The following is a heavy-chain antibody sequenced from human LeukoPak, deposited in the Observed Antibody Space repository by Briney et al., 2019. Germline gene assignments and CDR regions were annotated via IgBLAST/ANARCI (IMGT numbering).Heavy chain of an antibody. Sequence: SETLSLTCGVYGGSFSGYYWSWIRQPPGKGLEGIGEINHSGSTNYNPSLKSRVTISVDTSKNQFFLKLSSVTAADTAVYYCARAPYPRRAVATVRGYYFDYWGQGTLVAVSS. CDR3: ARAPYPRRAVATVRGYYFDY. V-gene: IGHV4-34*01. CDR2: INHSGST. D-gene: IGHD3-10*01. J-gene: IGHJ4*02. CDR1: GGSFSGYY.